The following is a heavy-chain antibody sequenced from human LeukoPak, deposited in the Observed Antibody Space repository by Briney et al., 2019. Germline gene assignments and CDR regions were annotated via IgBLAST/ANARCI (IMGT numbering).Heavy chain of an antibody. CDR1: GFTFSGSA. J-gene: IGHJ6*03. Sequence: PGGSLRLSCAASGFTFSGSAMHWVRQASGKGLEWVGRIRSKANSYATAYAASVKGRFTISRDDSKNTAYLQMNSLKTEDTAVYYCTTLEYSSSSPYYYYYYYMDVWGKGTTVTVSS. CDR2: IRSKANSYAT. V-gene: IGHV3-73*01. D-gene: IGHD6-6*01. CDR3: TTLEYSSSSPYYYYYYYMDV.